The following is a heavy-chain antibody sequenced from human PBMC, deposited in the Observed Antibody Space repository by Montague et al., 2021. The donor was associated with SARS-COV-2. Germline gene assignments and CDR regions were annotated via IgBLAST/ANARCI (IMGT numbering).Heavy chain of an antibody. J-gene: IGHJ4*02. D-gene: IGHD3-9*01. CDR1: GGSISSYY. CDR2: IYYSGST. Sequence: SETLSLTCTVSGGSISSYYWSWIRQPPGKGLEWIGYIYYSGSTNYNPSLKSRVAISIDTSKNQFSLKLSSMTAADTAVYYCARHALGYFDWLNEGYFDYWGQGTLVTVSS. CDR3: ARHALGYFDWLNEGYFDY. V-gene: IGHV4-59*08.